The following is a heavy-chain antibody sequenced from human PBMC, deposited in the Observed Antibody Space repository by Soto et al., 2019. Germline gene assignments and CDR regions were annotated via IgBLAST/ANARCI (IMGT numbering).Heavy chain of an antibody. V-gene: IGHV1-18*01. CDR3: ARLYYDSSGYSEFDY. Sequence: ASVKVSCKASGYTFTSYGISWVRQAPGQGLEWMGWISAYNGNTNYAQKLQGRVTMTTDTSTSTAYMELRSLRSDDTAVYYCARLYYDSSGYSEFDYWGQGTLVTVSS. CDR1: GYTFTSYG. D-gene: IGHD3-22*01. J-gene: IGHJ4*02. CDR2: ISAYNGNT.